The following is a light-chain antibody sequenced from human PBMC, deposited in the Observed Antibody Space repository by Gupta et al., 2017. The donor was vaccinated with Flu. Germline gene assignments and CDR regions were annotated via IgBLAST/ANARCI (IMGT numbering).Light chain of an antibody. J-gene: IGKJ4*01. CDR2: GAS. Sequence: EIVLTQSPGTLSLSPGERATLSCMASQSVSSSYLAWYQQKPGQAPRLLIYGASSTSTGIPDRFSGRGSGTDFTLTISILDPEDFAVYYFQEDGSSPLTFGGGTKVEIK. CDR3: QEDGSSPLT. CDR1: QSVSSSY. V-gene: IGKV3-20*01.